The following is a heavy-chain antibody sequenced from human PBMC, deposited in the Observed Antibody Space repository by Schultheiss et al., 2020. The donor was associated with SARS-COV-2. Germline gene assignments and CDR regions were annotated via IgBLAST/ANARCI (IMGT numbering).Heavy chain of an antibody. CDR2: IYYSGST. D-gene: IGHD1-26*01. CDR3: ARSGRGELLHWFDP. CDR1: GGSISSGSYY. V-gene: IGHV4-39*01. J-gene: IGHJ5*02. Sequence: SETLSLTCTASGGSISSGSYYWAWIRRPPGKGLEWIGSIYYSGSTYFNPSLKSRVTISVDTSKNQFSLKLTSVTAADTAMYYCARSGRGELLHWFDPWGQGTLVTVSS.